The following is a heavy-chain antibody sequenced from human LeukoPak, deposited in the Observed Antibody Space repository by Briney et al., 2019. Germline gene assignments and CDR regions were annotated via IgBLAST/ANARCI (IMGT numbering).Heavy chain of an antibody. V-gene: IGHV6-1*01. CDR3: ARHNTLYDGSGSYYFDY. CDR1: GVSVSSISVA. Sequence: SQTLSLTCAISGVSVSSISVAWHWTRQSPSRGLEWQGSTCYRDRWHSDYALSVKSRISTKPDTSHNQCSLQLNSVTPEDTAVYYCARHNTLYDGSGSYYFDYWGQGDLVTDSS. CDR2: TCYRDRWHS. J-gene: IGHJ4*02. D-gene: IGHD3-10*01.